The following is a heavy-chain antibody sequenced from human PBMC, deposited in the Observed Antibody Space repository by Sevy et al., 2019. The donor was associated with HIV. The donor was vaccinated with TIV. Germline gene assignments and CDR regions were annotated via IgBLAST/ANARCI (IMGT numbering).Heavy chain of an antibody. CDR1: GYTFTGYY. CDR2: INPNIGDT. D-gene: IGHD5-18*01. Sequence: ASVKVSCKASGYTFTGYYIHWVRQAPGQGLEWMGWINPNIGDTNYEQNFQGRVTMTRDTSINTAYMDLRRLKSDETAVYYCATTTRGYSYDSFLDTFDIWGQGTMVTVSS. J-gene: IGHJ3*02. V-gene: IGHV1-2*02. CDR3: ATTTRGYSYDSFLDTFDI.